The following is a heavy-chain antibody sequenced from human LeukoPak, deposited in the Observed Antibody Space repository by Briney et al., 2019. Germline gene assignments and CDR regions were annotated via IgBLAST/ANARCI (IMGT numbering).Heavy chain of an antibody. CDR1: GLTLTGAW. J-gene: IGHJ4*02. CDR2: IKEDGSEK. D-gene: IGHD3-16*01. V-gene: IGHV3-7*01. Sequence: PGGSLRLSCTVSGLTLTGAWMNWVRQAPGKGLEWVANIKEDGSEKDYVDSVKGRFTISRDNAKNSLYLQMDSLRAEDTAVYYCARVRIGGEEYWGQGTLVTVSS. CDR3: ARVRIGGEEY.